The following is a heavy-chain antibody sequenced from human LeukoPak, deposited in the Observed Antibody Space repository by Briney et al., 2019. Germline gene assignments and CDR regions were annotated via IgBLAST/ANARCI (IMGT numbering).Heavy chain of an antibody. D-gene: IGHD3-10*01. J-gene: IGHJ6*03. V-gene: IGHV4-4*09. CDR1: GGSISSYY. CDR2: IYTSGST. CDR3: ARQNSGYYYMDV. Sequence: PSETLSLTCTVSGGSISSYYWSWTRQPPGKGLEWIGYIYTSGSTNYNPSLKSRVTISVDTSKNQFSLKLSSVTAADTAVYYCARQNSGYYYMDVWGKGTTVTVSS.